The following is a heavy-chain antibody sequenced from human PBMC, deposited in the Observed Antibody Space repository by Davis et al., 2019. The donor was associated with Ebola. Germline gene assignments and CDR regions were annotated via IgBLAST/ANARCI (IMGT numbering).Heavy chain of an antibody. CDR2: IWYDGSNK. D-gene: IGHD6-13*01. CDR1: GFTFSSYG. CDR3: ARDRDSSSWYIDY. J-gene: IGHJ4*02. Sequence: GESLKISCAASGFTFSSYGMHWVRQAPGKGLEWVAVIWYDGSNKYYADSVKGRFPISRDNSKNTPYLQMNSLRAEDTAVYYCARDRDSSSWYIDYWGQGTLVTVSS. V-gene: IGHV3-30*19.